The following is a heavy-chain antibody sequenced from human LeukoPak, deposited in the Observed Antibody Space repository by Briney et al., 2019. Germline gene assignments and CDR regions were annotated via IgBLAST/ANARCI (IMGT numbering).Heavy chain of an antibody. Sequence: GGSLRLSCAASGFTFSSYAMSWVRQAPGKGLEWVSAISGSGGSTYYADSVKGRFTISRDNSKNTLYLQMNSLRAEDTAVYYCAKDGGYSYGYYPSYYYYYGMDVWGQGTTVTVSS. CDR2: ISGSGGST. D-gene: IGHD5-18*01. J-gene: IGHJ6*02. CDR1: GFTFSSYA. V-gene: IGHV3-23*01. CDR3: AKDGGYSYGYYPSYYYYYGMDV.